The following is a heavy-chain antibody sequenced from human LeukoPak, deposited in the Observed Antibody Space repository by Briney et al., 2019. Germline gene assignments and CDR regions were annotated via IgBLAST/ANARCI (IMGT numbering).Heavy chain of an antibody. CDR3: ARQYYNFWSGYFRPDYMDV. J-gene: IGHJ6*03. CDR1: GGSISSISYY. V-gene: IGHV4-39*01. Sequence: SETLSLTCTVSGGSISSISYYWGWARQPPGKGLEWIGNIYYTGSTYYNLSLKSRVTISVDTSKNQYSLKLSSVTAADTAMYYCARQYYNFWSGYFRPDYMDVWGKGTTVTVPS. D-gene: IGHD3-3*01. CDR2: IYYTGST.